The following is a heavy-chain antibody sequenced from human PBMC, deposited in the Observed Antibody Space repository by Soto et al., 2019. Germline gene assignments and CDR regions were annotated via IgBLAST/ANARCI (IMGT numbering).Heavy chain of an antibody. V-gene: IGHV4-30-2*01. Sequence: QLQLQESGSGLVKPSQTLSLTCAVSGGSISSGGYSWSWIRQPPGKGLEWIGYIYHSGSTYYNPSLKSRVTXXVXRXXNQFSLKLSSVTAADTAVYYCARDGSSSWSYYFDYWGQGTLVTVSS. J-gene: IGHJ4*02. CDR2: IYHSGST. CDR1: GGSISSGGYS. CDR3: ARDGSSSWSYYFDY. D-gene: IGHD6-13*01.